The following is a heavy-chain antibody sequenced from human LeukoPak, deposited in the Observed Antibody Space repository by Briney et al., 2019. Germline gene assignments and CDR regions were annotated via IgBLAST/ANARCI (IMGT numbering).Heavy chain of an antibody. CDR3: AREDYGDYYSGPFDI. D-gene: IGHD4-17*01. CDR1: GASITSAHYY. CDR2: IHYNGDT. Sequence: SETLSLTCTVSGASITSAHYYWSWIREHPGKGLEWIGYIHYNGDTFYNPSLKSRVTISLDTPKNQFTLRLSSVKAADTAVYHCAREDYGDYYSGPFDIWGQGTMVTVSS. J-gene: IGHJ3*02. V-gene: IGHV4-31*03.